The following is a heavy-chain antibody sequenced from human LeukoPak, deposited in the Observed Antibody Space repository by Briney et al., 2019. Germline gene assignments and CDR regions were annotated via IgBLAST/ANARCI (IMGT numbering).Heavy chain of an antibody. CDR1: GGSFSGYY. V-gene: IGHV4-34*01. J-gene: IGHJ6*03. D-gene: IGHD1-14*01. CDR3: SRGVPLPPPLITNQYYYYYYMDV. CDR2: INHSGRT. Sequence: PSETLSLTFSVYGGSFSGYYWRWIRPPPGKGREWIVAINHSGRTKSNPSIDSPPTISVDTSKNQFSLKLSSVTAADTAVYYCSRGVPLPPPLITNQYYYYYYMDVWGKGTTVTVSS.